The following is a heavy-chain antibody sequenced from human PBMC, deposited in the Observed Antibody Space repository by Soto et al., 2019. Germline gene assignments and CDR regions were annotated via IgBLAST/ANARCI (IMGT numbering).Heavy chain of an antibody. CDR2: ISGTGSPT. V-gene: IGHV3-23*01. CDR1: GFTFSSYA. CDR3: ARDRAGGTYNYDYGMDV. Sequence: EVQLLESGGGLGQPGGSLRLSCAASGFTFSSYAMTWVRQAPGRGLEWVSAISGTGSPTHYADSVKGRFTISRDNSKNPRYMQMNSMRADDTAVYYCARDRAGGTYNYDYGMDVWGQGTTVTVSS. J-gene: IGHJ6*02. D-gene: IGHD1-26*01.